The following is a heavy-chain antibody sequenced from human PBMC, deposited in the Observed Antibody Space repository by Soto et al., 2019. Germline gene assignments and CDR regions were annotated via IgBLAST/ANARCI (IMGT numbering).Heavy chain of an antibody. CDR1: GGSFSTYY. D-gene: IGHD5-12*01. J-gene: IGHJ5*02. CDR3: ARQRGLRGYSGYEYNWFDP. Sequence: TSETLSLTCTVSGGSFSTYYWRWIRQPPGKGLEWIGYIYDSGSTNYNPSLKSRVTISVDTSKNQFSLKLSSVTAADTAVYYCARQRGLRGYSGYEYNWFDPWGQGTLVTVSS. V-gene: IGHV4-59*08. CDR2: IYDSGST.